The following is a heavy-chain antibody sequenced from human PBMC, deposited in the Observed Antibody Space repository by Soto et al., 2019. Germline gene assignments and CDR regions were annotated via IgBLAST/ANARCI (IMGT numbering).Heavy chain of an antibody. CDR3: ARVGYYYDSSGYYPFDY. Sequence: SETLSLTCAVYGGSFSGYYWTWIRQPPGTGLEWIGEINHSGSTNYNPSLKSRVTTSVDTSKNQFSLKLSSVTAADTAVYYCARVGYYYDSSGYYPFDYWGQGTLVTVSS. D-gene: IGHD3-22*01. CDR1: GGSFSGYY. CDR2: INHSGST. J-gene: IGHJ4*02. V-gene: IGHV4-34*01.